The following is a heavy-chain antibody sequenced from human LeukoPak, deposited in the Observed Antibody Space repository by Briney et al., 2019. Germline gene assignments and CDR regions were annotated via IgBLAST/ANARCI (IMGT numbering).Heavy chain of an antibody. V-gene: IGHV1-8*02. CDR2: INPNSGNT. J-gene: IGHJ5*02. CDR1: GYTFTGYY. Sequence: ASVKVSCKASGYTFTGYYMHWVRQAPGQGLEWMGWINPNSGNTGYAQKFQGRVTMTRNTSISTAYMELSSLRSEDTAVYYCAREGRGFDPWGQGTLVTVSS. CDR3: AREGRGFDP.